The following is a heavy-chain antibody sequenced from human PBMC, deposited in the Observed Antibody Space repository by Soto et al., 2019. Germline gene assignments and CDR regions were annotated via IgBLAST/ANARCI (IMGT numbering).Heavy chain of an antibody. J-gene: IGHJ4*02. CDR3: ARSLLRYCSGGSCFRYLDY. CDR2: IIPIFGTA. D-gene: IGHD2-15*01. Sequence: SVKVSCKASGGTSSSYAISWVRQAPRQGLEWMGGIIPIFGTAKYAQKFQGRVEITADESTSTAYMELSSLRSEDTAVYYCARSLLRYCSGGSCFRYLDYWGQGTMVTV. CDR1: GGTSSSYA. V-gene: IGHV1-69*13.